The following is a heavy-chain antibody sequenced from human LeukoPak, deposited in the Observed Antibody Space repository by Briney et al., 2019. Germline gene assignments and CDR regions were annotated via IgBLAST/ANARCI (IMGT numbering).Heavy chain of an antibody. CDR3: AKGPMVRGVIPATDY. V-gene: IGHV3-23*01. J-gene: IGHJ4*02. CDR2: VRGNGGST. D-gene: IGHD3-10*01. CDR1: GFTFSSYA. Sequence: PGGSLRLSCAASGFTFSSYATSWVRQAPGKGREWVSVVRGNGGSTYYVDSVRCRLTISGDNSKNTLYLQVNSLRAEDTAVYYCAKGPMVRGVIPATDYWGQGSLVAVSS.